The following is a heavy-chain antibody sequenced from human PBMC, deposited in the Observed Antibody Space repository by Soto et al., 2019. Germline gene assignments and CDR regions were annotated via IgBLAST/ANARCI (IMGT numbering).Heavy chain of an antibody. D-gene: IGHD5-18*01. Sequence: GGSLSLSCAAPGFTVSSNYMSWVRQAPGKGLEWVSVIYSGGSAYYADSVKGRFTISRDISKNTVYLQMNSLRADDTAMYYCATGIYSYGPDGFDIWGQGTMVTVSS. CDR3: ATGIYSYGPDGFDI. CDR1: GFTVSSNY. V-gene: IGHV3-53*01. CDR2: IYSGGSA. J-gene: IGHJ3*02.